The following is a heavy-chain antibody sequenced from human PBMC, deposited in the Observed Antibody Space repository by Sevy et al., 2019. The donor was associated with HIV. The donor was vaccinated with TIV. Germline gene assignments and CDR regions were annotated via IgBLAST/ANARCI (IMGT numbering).Heavy chain of an antibody. Sequence: ASVKVSCKASGYTFSSYDINWVRQATGHGLEWMGWINPNSGNTGYAQKFQGRVTMTRNTSISTAYMELSSLRSEDTAVYYCARGLDTIFGPRHYYGMDVWGQGTTVTVSS. CDR2: INPNSGNT. CDR3: ARGLDTIFGPRHYYGMDV. V-gene: IGHV1-8*01. CDR1: GYTFSSYD. D-gene: IGHD3-3*01. J-gene: IGHJ6*02.